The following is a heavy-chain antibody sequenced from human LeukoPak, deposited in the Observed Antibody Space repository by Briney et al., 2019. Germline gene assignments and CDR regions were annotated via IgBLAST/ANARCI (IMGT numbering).Heavy chain of an antibody. J-gene: IGHJ4*02. CDR1: GFTFSSYA. V-gene: IGHV3-23*01. CDR3: PKAVALGYCSSTSCYGFDY. D-gene: IGHD2-2*01. Sequence: GGSLRLSCAASGFTFSSYAMSWVRQPPGKGLEGVSAISGSGGSTYYADSVKGRFTISRGKFKRALQLQMNSLTAEDAAVYYCPKAVALGYCSSTSCYGFDYWGQGTLVTVSS. CDR2: ISGSGGST.